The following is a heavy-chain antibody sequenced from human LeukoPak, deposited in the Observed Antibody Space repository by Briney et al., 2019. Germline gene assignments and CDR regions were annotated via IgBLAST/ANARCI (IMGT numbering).Heavy chain of an antibody. J-gene: IGHJ3*02. D-gene: IGHD3-10*01. CDR1: GGSFSGYY. Sequence: SETLSLTCGVYGGSFSGYYWSCIRHPPGKGLEWIGEINHSGSTNYNPSLKSRVTISVDTSKNQFSLKLSSVTAADTSVYYCARARAYYYGSGSRAFDICGQGRMVTVSS. CDR2: INHSGST. V-gene: IGHV4-34*01. CDR3: ARARAYYYGSGSRAFDI.